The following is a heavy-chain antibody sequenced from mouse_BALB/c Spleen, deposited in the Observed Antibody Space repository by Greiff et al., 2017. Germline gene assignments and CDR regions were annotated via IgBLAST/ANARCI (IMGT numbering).Heavy chain of an antibody. Sequence: EVKLVESGGGLVQPGGSLKLSCAASGFDFSRYWMSWVRQAPGKGLEWIGEINPDSSTINYTPSLKDKFIISRDNAKNTLYLQMSKVRSEDTALYYCARPANYYGSSYWYFDVWGAGTTVTVSS. CDR3: ARPANYYGSSYWYFDV. J-gene: IGHJ1*01. V-gene: IGHV4-1*02. CDR1: GFDFSRYW. D-gene: IGHD1-1*01. CDR2: INPDSSTI.